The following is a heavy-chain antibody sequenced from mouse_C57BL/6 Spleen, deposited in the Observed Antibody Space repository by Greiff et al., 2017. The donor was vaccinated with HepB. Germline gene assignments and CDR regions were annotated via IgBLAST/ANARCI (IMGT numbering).Heavy chain of an antibody. CDR3: ARWAITTVVATRAMDY. V-gene: IGHV1-77*01. D-gene: IGHD1-1*01. CDR1: GYTFTDYY. CDR2: IGPGSGST. Sequence: QVQLQQSGAELVKPGASVKISCKASGYTFTDYYINWVKQRPGQGLEWIGKIGPGSGSTYYNEKFKGKATLTADKSSSTAYMQLSSLTSEDSAVYFCARWAITTVVATRAMDYWGQGTSVTVSS. J-gene: IGHJ4*01.